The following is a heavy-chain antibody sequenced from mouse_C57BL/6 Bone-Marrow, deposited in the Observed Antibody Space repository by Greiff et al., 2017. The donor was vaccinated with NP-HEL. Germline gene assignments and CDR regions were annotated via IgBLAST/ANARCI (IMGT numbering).Heavy chain of an antibody. V-gene: IGHV1-82*01. CDR2: IYPGDGDT. J-gene: IGHJ3*01. Sequence: VKLQESGPELVKPGASVKISCKASGYAFSSSWMNWVKQRPGKGLEWIGRIYPGDGDTNYNGKFKGKATLTADKSSSTAYMQLSSLTSEDSAVYFCARPLYSNLFAYWGQGTLVTVSA. CDR3: ARPLYSNLFAY. CDR1: GYAFSSSW. D-gene: IGHD2-5*01.